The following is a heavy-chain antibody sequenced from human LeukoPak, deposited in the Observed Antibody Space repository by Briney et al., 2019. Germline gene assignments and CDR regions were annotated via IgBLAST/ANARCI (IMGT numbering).Heavy chain of an antibody. J-gene: IGHJ4*01. D-gene: IGHD6-6*01. Sequence: GGSLRLSCTASGFTLRNYWMHWVRQVPGKRLVWVSRISGDGSVTNYADSVQGRFTISRDNAKNILYLQINSLRSEDTAVYYCARYSSSSGGASYYLDYWGHGTLVTVSS. V-gene: IGHV3-74*01. CDR3: ARYSSSSGGASYYLDY. CDR1: GFTLRNYW. CDR2: ISGDGSVT.